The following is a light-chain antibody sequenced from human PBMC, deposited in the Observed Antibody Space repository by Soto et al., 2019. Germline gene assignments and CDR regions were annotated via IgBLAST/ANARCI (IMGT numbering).Light chain of an antibody. CDR2: AAS. J-gene: IGKJ1*01. Sequence: DIQMTQSPSSLSASVGDRVTITCRASQGIRNDLGWYQQKPAKAPKRLISAASSLQSGVPSRFSGSGSGTEFTVRISSLQPEDFATHYCLQGCTFGQGTKVELK. CDR1: QGIRND. CDR3: LQGCT. V-gene: IGKV1-17*01.